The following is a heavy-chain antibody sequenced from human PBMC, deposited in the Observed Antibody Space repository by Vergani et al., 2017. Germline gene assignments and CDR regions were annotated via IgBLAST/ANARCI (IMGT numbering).Heavy chain of an antibody. V-gene: IGHV3-21*01. CDR1: GFTFSSYS. CDR2: INSISSYI. CDR3: ARDSGGYCSSTSCYNDY. J-gene: IGHJ4*02. D-gene: IGHD2-2*02. Sequence: EVQLVESGGGLVKPGGSLRLSCAASGFTFSSYSMNWVRQAPGKGLEWVSSINSISSYIYYADSLKGRFTISRDNAKNSLYLQMNSLRAEDTAVYYCARDSGGYCSSTSCYNDYWGQGTLVTVSS.